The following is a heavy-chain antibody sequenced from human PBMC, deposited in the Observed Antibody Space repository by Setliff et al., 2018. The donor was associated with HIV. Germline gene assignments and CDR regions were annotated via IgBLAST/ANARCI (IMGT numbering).Heavy chain of an antibody. CDR1: GGSISSYY. Sequence: SETLSLTCTVSGGSISSYYWSWIRQPPGKGLEWIGYIYYSGSTNYNPSLKSRVTISVDTSKNQVSLKLRSVTAADTAFYYCARTGYAFDIWGRGTMVTVSS. J-gene: IGHJ3*02. CDR2: IYYSGST. V-gene: IGHV4-59*08. CDR3: ARTGYAFDI.